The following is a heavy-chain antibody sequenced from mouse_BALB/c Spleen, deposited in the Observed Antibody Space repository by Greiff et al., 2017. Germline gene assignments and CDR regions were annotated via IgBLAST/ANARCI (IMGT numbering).Heavy chain of an antibody. CDR3: ARHPSFDY. V-gene: IGHV3-6*02. J-gene: IGHJ2*01. CDR2: ISYDGSN. CDR1: GYSITSGYY. Sequence: EVQLQQSGPGLVKPSQSLSLTCSVTGYSITSGYYWNWIRQFPGNKLEWMGYISYDGSNNYNPSLKNRISITRDTSKNQFFLKLNSVTTEDTATYYCARHPSFDYWGQGTTLTVSS.